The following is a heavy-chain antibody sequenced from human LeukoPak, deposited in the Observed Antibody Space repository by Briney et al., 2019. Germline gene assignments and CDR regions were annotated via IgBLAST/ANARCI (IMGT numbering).Heavy chain of an antibody. D-gene: IGHD2-2*01. Sequence: GGSLRLSCAASGFTFSTYSMNWVRQAPGKGLEWVSSISSSSYYIHYADSVKGRFTISRDNAKNSLYLQMNSLRAEDTAVYYCARVVIPTTHGDYWGQGTLVTVSS. CDR1: GFTFSTYS. CDR2: ISSSSYYI. CDR3: ARVVIPTTHGDY. V-gene: IGHV3-21*01. J-gene: IGHJ4*02.